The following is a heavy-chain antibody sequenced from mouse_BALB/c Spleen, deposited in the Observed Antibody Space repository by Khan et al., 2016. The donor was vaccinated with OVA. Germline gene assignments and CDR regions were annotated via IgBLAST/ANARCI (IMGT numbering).Heavy chain of an antibody. CDR2: IDPYNGGT. CDR3: ARTEYYGSSYYFDY. J-gene: IGHJ2*01. CDR1: GYSFTDYN. D-gene: IGHD1-1*01. V-gene: IGHV1S135*01. Sequence: VQLKESGPELVKPGASVKVSCKASGYSFTDYNMFWVKQSHGKSLEWIGYIDPYNGGTSYNQKFKGKATLTVDKSSSTAFMHLSSLTSEDSAVFYGARTEYYGSSYYFDYWGQGTTLTVSS.